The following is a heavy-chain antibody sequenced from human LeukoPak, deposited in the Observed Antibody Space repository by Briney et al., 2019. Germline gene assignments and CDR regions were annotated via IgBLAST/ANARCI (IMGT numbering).Heavy chain of an antibody. D-gene: IGHD4/OR15-4a*01. J-gene: IGHJ6*02. Sequence: GGSLRLSCAASGFTFSSYSMNRVRQAPGKGLEWVSYISSSSSTIYYADSVKGRFTISRDNAKNSLYLQMNSLRAEDTAVYYCARLTPVGMDVWGQGTTVTVSS. CDR2: ISSSSSTI. CDR3: ARLTPVGMDV. CDR1: GFTFSSYS. V-gene: IGHV3-48*01.